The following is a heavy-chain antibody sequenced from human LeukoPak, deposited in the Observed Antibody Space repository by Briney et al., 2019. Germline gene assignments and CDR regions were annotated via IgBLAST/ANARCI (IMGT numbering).Heavy chain of an antibody. CDR2: INGGNGNT. D-gene: IGHD2-15*01. CDR1: GYTFTNYA. CDR3: ARDCVVVVAATGVFDF. V-gene: IGHV1-3*01. Sequence: GASVKISCKASGYTFTNYAMHWVRQAPGQRLEWMGWINGGNGNTKYSQKFQDRVTITRDTSATTAYMELSSLRFEDTAVFYCARDCVVVVAATGVFDFWGQGTLVTVSS. J-gene: IGHJ3*01.